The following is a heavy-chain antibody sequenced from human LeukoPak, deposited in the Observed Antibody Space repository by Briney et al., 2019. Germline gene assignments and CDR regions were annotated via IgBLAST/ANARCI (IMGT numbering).Heavy chain of an antibody. D-gene: IGHD5-18*01. CDR3: ACMTAMADWNWFDP. J-gene: IGHJ5*02. Sequence: ASVKVSCKASGYTFTGYYMHWVRQAPGQGLEWMGWINPNSGGTNYAQKFQGRVTMTRDTSISTAYMELSRLRSDDTAVYYCACMTAMADWNWFDPWGQGTLVTVSS. CDR2: INPNSGGT. CDR1: GYTFTGYY. V-gene: IGHV1-2*02.